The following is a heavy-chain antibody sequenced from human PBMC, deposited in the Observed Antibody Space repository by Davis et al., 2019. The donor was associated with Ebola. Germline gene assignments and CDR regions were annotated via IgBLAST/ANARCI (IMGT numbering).Heavy chain of an antibody. CDR2: INTNTGNP. D-gene: IGHD4-17*01. J-gene: IGHJ3*02. Sequence: ASVKVSCKPSGYTFTMYAMNWVRQAPGQGPEWMGWINTNTGNPAYARGFTGRFVFSLDTSVSTAYLQITSLQAEDTALYYCARHGPSIFDIWGQGTMVTVSS. CDR1: GYTFTMYA. V-gene: IGHV7-4-1*02. CDR3: ARHGPSIFDI.